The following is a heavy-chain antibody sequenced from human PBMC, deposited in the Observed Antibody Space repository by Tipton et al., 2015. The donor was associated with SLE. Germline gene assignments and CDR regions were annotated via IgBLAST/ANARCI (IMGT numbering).Heavy chain of an antibody. D-gene: IGHD6-6*01. CDR1: GGTFSSYA. CDR3: VKDGSEQLVRGWYFDL. Sequence: VQLVQSGAEVKKPGSSVKVSCKASGGTFSSYAMHWVRQAPGKGLEYVSAISSNGGSTYYADSVKGRFTISRDNSKNTLYLQMSSLRAEDTAVYYCVKDGSEQLVRGWYFDLWGRGTLITVSS. J-gene: IGHJ2*01. V-gene: IGHV3-64D*06. CDR2: ISSNGGST.